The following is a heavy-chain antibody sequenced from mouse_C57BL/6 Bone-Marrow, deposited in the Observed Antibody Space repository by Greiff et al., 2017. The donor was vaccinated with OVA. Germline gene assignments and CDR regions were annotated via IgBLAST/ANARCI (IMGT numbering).Heavy chain of an antibody. Sequence: VQLQQSGPELVKPGASVKISCKASGYSFTGYYMNWVKQSPEKSLEWIGEINPSTGGTTYNQKFKAKATLTVDKSSSTAYMQLKSLTSEDSAVYYCARTTTVVADAMDYWGQGTSVTVSS. J-gene: IGHJ4*01. D-gene: IGHD1-1*01. CDR1: GYSFTGYY. V-gene: IGHV1-42*01. CDR3: ARTTTVVADAMDY. CDR2: INPSTGGT.